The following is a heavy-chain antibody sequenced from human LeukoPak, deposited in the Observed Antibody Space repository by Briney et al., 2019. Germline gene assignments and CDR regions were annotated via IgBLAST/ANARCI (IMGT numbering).Heavy chain of an antibody. CDR2: IIPIFGTA. D-gene: IGHD6-19*01. CDR1: GGTFSSYA. Sequence: ASVKVSCKASGGTFSSYAISWVRQAPGQGLEWMGGIIPIFGTANYAQKFQGRVTITTDESTSTAYTELSSLRSEDTAVYYCARSATYSSGWTTGYFDYWGQGTLVTVSS. J-gene: IGHJ4*02. V-gene: IGHV1-69*05. CDR3: ARSATYSSGWTTGYFDY.